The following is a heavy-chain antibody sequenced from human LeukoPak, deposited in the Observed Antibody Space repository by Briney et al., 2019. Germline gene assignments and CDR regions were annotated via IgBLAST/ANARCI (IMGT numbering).Heavy chain of an antibody. Sequence: GESLKISCKGSGYSFTSYWIGWVRQMPGKGLEWMGIIYPGDSDTRYSPSFQGQVTISADKSISTAYLQWSGLKASDTAMYYCAITGPMVRAKDPNYYGMDVWCQGTTVTVSS. CDR2: IYPGDSDT. J-gene: IGHJ6*02. V-gene: IGHV5-51*01. D-gene: IGHD3-10*01. CDR1: GYSFTSYW. CDR3: AITGPMVRAKDPNYYGMDV.